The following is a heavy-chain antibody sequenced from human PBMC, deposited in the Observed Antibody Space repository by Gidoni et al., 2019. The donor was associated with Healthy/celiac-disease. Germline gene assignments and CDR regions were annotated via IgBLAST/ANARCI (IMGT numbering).Heavy chain of an antibody. J-gene: IGHJ4*02. CDR3: TTASSWYIRRVDY. CDR1: GFTFSNAW. CDR2: IKSKTDCGTT. D-gene: IGHD6-13*01. V-gene: IGHV3-15*07. Sequence: EVQLVESGGGLVKPGGSLRLSCAASGFTFSNAWMNWVRQAPGKGLEWVGRIKSKTDCGTTDYAAPVKGRFTISRDDSKNTLYLQMNSLKTEDTAVYYCTTASSWYIRRVDYWGQGTLVTVSS.